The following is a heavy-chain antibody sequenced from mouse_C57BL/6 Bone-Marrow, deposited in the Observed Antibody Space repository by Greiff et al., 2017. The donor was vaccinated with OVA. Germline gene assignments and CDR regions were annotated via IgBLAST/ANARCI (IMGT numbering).Heavy chain of an antibody. CDR1: GYTFTSYD. CDR3: GGRQLRLRTYFDY. D-gene: IGHD3-2*02. Sequence: VQLQESGPELVKPGASVKLSCKASGYTFTSYDINWVKQRPGQGLEWIGWIYPRDGSTKYNEKFKGKATLTVDTSSSTAYMELHSLTSEDSAVYFCGGRQLRLRTYFDYWGQGTTLTVSS. J-gene: IGHJ2*01. V-gene: IGHV1-85*01. CDR2: IYPRDGST.